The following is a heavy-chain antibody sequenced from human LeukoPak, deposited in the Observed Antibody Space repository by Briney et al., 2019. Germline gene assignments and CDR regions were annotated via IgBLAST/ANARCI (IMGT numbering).Heavy chain of an antibody. J-gene: IGHJ4*02. CDR2: IYYSGDT. V-gene: IGHV4-31*03. CDR1: GGSISSGGYY. D-gene: IGHD1-26*01. CDR3: TRDSGNYGVDY. Sequence: SETLSLTCTVSGGSISSGGYYWNWIRQHPGKGLEWIGYIYYSGDTYYNPSLRSRVTISVDTSRNQFSLRLSSVTAADTAVYYCTRDSGNYGVDYWGQGTLVTVSS.